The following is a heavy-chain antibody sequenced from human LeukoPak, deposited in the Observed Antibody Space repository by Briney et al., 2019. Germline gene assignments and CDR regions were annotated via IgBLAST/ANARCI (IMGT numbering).Heavy chain of an antibody. CDR2: IYYSGST. J-gene: IGHJ6*02. Sequence: KSSETLSLTCTVSGGSISSSSYYWGWIRQPPGKGLEWIGSIYYSGSTYYNPSLKSRVTISVDTSKNQFSLKLSSVTAADTAVYYCARDLYSGSYYQVNYYYGMDVWGQGTTVTVSS. D-gene: IGHD1-26*01. CDR1: GGSISSSSYY. V-gene: IGHV4-39*07. CDR3: ARDLYSGSYYQVNYYYGMDV.